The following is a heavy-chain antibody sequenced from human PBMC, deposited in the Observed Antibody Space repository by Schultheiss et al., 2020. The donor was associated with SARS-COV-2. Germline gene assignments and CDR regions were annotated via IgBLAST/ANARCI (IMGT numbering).Heavy chain of an antibody. J-gene: IGHJ4*02. Sequence: GESLKISCAASGFTFSSYDMHWVRQATGKGLEWVSAISGSGGSTYYADSVKGRFTISRDNAKNTLYLQLNSLSAEDTAVYYCVRDRGWGAYDYWGQGTLVTVSS. CDR2: ISGSGGST. V-gene: IGHV3-23*01. CDR3: VRDRGWGAYDY. CDR1: GFTFSSYD. D-gene: IGHD6-19*01.